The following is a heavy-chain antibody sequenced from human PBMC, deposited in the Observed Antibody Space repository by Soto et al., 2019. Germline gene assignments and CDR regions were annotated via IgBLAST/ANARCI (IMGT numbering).Heavy chain of an antibody. J-gene: IGHJ6*02. CDR2: IYYIGSP. CDR3: ARDLCVGDDYDIDA. CDR1: GGSISSGGYY. V-gene: IGHV4-31*11. Sequence: QVQLQESGPGLVKPSQTLSLTCAVSGGSISSGGYYWSWIRQHPGKGLEWIGYIYYIGSPYYNPSLKSRVTISVDTSKNQFSLKLSSVTAADTAVYYCARDLCVGDDYDIDAWGQGTTVTVSS. D-gene: IGHD3-10*01.